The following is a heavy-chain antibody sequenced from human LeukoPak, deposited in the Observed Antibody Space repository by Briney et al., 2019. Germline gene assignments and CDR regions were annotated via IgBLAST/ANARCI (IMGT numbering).Heavy chain of an antibody. V-gene: IGHV4-34*01. Sequence: SETLSLTCAVYGGSFSGYYWSWIRQPPGKGLEWIGEINHSGSTNYNPSLKSRVTISVDTSKNQFSLKLSSVTAADTAVYYCARGRGCDSSGYYRYYYYYMDVWGKGTTVTVSS. J-gene: IGHJ6*03. CDR3: ARGRGCDSSGYYRYYYYYMDV. D-gene: IGHD3-22*01. CDR2: INHSGST. CDR1: GGSFSGYY.